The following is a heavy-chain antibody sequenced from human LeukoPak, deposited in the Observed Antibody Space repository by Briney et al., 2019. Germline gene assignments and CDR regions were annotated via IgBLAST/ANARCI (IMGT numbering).Heavy chain of an antibody. V-gene: IGHV4-59*01. CDR2: IYYSGST. D-gene: IGHD4-17*01. CDR1: GGSIRSYY. Sequence: SETLSLTCTVSGGSIRSYYWSWIRQPPGKGLEWIGYIYYSGSTNYNPSLKSRLTISIDTSKNQFSLKLSSVTAADTAVYYCARERGDFVIDYWGQGTLVTVSS. J-gene: IGHJ4*02. CDR3: ARERGDFVIDY.